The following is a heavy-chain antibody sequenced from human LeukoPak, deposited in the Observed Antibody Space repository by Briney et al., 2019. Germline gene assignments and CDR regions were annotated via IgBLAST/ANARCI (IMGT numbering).Heavy chain of an antibody. V-gene: IGHV1-2*06. CDR3: ARGNVLGGRHFDY. CDR2: INPNSGGT. Sequence: ASVKVSCKAAGYTFTGYYMFWVRQAPGQGLEWMGRINPNSGGTNYAQKFQGRVTMTRDTSISTAYMELSSLRSEDTAVYYCARGNVLGGRHFDYWGQGTLVTVSS. J-gene: IGHJ4*02. D-gene: IGHD3-3*02. CDR1: GYTFTGYY.